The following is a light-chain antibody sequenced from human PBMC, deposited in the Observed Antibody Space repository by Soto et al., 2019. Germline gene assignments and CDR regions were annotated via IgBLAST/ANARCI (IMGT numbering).Light chain of an antibody. J-gene: IGLJ7*01. CDR1: SGHSNYA. CDR3: QIWGTGCASVV. Sequence: QLVLTQSPSASASLGASVKLTCTLSSGHSNYAIAWHQQQPETGPRYLMKVNSGGSHIKGDGIPDRFSGSSSGAERCRFISSLQSEDEADYYWQIWGTGCASVVFGGGTQLTVL. V-gene: IGLV4-69*01. CDR2: VNSGGSH.